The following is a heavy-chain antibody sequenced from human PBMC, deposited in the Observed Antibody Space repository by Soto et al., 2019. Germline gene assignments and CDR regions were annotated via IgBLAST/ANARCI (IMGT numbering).Heavy chain of an antibody. CDR2: INQDGSEK. CDR3: ARDYPGGSYYDY. D-gene: IGHD1-26*01. Sequence: EVQVVESGGGLVQPGGSLRLSCAASGFTFSSYWMSWVRQAPGKGLEWVAGINQDGSEKYYVDSVKGRFTISRDNAKNSLYLQMNSLRAEDTAVYYCARDYPGGSYYDYWGQGTLVTVSS. CDR1: GFTFSSYW. J-gene: IGHJ4*02. V-gene: IGHV3-7*03.